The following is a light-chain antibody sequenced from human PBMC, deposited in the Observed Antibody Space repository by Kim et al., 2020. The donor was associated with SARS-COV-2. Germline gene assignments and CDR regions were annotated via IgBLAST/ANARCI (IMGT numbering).Light chain of an antibody. J-gene: IGKJ3*01. CDR2: DAS. CDR1: QSVSSY. Sequence: EIVLTQSPATLSLSPGERATLSCRASQSVSSYLAWYQQKPGQAPRLLIYDASNRATGIPARFSGSGSGTDFTLTISSLDPEDFALYYCQQRSSWPITFGPGTKVDIK. V-gene: IGKV3-11*01. CDR3: QQRSSWPIT.